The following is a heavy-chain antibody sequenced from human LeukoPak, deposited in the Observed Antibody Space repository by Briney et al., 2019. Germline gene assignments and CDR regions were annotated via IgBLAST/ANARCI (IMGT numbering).Heavy chain of an antibody. CDR2: ISGSGGST. Sequence: GGSLRLSCAASGFTFSSYAMSWVRQAPGQGLEWVSAISGSGGSTYYADSVKGRFTISRDNSKNTLYLQMNSLRAEDTAVYYCAKDPASVWGSYPSYFDYWGQGTLVTVSS. CDR3: AKDPASVWGSYPSYFDY. V-gene: IGHV3-23*01. J-gene: IGHJ4*02. CDR1: GFTFSSYA. D-gene: IGHD3-16*01.